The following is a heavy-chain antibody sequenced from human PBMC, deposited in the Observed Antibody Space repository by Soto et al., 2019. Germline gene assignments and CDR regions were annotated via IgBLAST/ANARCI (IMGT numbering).Heavy chain of an antibody. CDR1: GGSVSSGSYY. Sequence: ETLSLTCTVSGGSVSSGSYYWSWIRQPPGKGLEWIGYIYYSGSTNYNPSLKSRVTISVDTSKNQFSLKLSSVTAADTAVYYCARGGYDFWSGYYYPDAFDIWGQGTMVTVSS. D-gene: IGHD3-3*01. CDR2: IYYSGST. J-gene: IGHJ3*02. CDR3: ARGGYDFWSGYYYPDAFDI. V-gene: IGHV4-61*01.